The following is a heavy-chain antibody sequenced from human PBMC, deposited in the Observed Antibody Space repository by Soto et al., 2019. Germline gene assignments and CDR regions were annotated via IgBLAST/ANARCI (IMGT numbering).Heavy chain of an antibody. CDR2: IIPIFGTA. V-gene: IGHV1-69*13. CDR1: GGTFSSYA. J-gene: IGHJ4*02. Sequence: ASVKVSCKASGGTFSSYAISWVRQAHGQGLEWMGGIIPIFGTANYAQKFQGRVTITADESTSTAYMELSSLRSEDTAVYYCARDRESGSYRYYFDYLGQGTLVTAPQ. CDR3: ARDRESGSYRYYFDY. D-gene: IGHD1-26*01.